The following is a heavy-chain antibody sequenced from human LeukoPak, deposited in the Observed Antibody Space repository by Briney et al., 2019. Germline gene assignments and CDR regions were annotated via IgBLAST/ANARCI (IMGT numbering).Heavy chain of an antibody. V-gene: IGHV3-30*18. D-gene: IGHD6-13*01. CDR1: GFTFSSYG. CDR3: AKGGIAAAGTPFDY. Sequence: GRSLRLSCAASGFTFSSYGMHWVRQAPGKGLEWVAVISYDGSNKYYADSVKGRFTISRDNSKNTLYLQMNSLRAEDTAVYYCAKGGIAAAGTPFDYWGQGTLVTVSS. CDR2: ISYDGSNK. J-gene: IGHJ4*02.